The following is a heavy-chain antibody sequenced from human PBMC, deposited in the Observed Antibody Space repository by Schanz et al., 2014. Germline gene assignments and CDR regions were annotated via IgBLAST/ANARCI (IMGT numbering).Heavy chain of an antibody. J-gene: IGHJ4*02. CDR2: ISVHNGNT. V-gene: IGHV1-18*01. D-gene: IGHD3-3*01. CDR3: ARDNFRFYY. Sequence: QVQLVQSAGEVKKPGASVKVSCKASGYIFNDYGLTWVRQAPGQGLEWMGWISVHNGNTNYAQKFQGRVTMFTDASTSTAYMELRSLRSDDTAVYYCARDNFRFYYWGQGTLVTVSS. CDR1: GYIFNDYG.